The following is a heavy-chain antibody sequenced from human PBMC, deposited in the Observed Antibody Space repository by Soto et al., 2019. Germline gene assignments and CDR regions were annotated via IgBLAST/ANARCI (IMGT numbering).Heavy chain of an antibody. D-gene: IGHD5-18*01. CDR3: VRERGGYGLFDS. Sequence: QLQLQESGSGLVTPSHTLSLTCTVSGGSISNAAYSWSWIRQPPGKGLEWIGYIYPSGMPFYNPSLRSRVTISIDRSNDQFSLNLKSVTAADTAVYYCVRERGGYGLFDSWGQGTLVTVSS. V-gene: IGHV4-30-2*01. CDR1: GGSISNAAYS. CDR2: IYPSGMP. J-gene: IGHJ4*02.